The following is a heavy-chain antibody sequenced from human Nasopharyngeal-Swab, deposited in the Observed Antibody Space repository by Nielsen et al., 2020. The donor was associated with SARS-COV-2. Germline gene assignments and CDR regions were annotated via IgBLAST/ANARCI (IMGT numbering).Heavy chain of an antibody. D-gene: IGHD3-22*01. V-gene: IGHV3-11*04. CDR3: AREPGYDSSGYALGY. CDR2: SSSSGSTI. J-gene: IGHJ4*02. CDR1: GFTLSDYY. Sequence: GGSLRLSCAASGFTLSDYYMSWIRKAPGKGLTWVSYSSSSGSTIYYADSVKGRFTISRDKAKNSLYLQMNSLRAEDTAVYYCAREPGYDSSGYALGYWGQGTLVTVSS.